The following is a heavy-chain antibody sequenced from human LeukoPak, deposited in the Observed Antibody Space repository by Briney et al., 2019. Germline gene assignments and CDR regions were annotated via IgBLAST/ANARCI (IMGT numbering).Heavy chain of an antibody. J-gene: IGHJ4*02. CDR3: ARVTGYMIEDYSDY. CDR2: IYYSGST. D-gene: IGHD3-22*01. V-gene: IGHV4-59*01. CDR1: GGSISSYY. Sequence: SETLSLTCTVSGGSISSYYWSWIRQPPGKGLEWIGYIYYSGSTNYKSSLKSRVTISVDTSKKQFSLRLSSVTAADTAVYYCARVTGYMIEDYSDYWGQGTLVTVSS.